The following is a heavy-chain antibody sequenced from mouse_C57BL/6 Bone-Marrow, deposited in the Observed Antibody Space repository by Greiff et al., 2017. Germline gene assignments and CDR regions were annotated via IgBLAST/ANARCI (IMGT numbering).Heavy chain of an antibody. Sequence: VKLVESGPGLVQPSQSLSITCTVSGFSLTSYGVHWVRQSPGKGLEWLGVIWSGGSTDYNAAFISRLSISKDNSKSQVFFKMNSLQADDTAIYYCARRPYGSSYDWYFDVWGTGTTVTVSS. CDR1: GFSLTSYG. D-gene: IGHD1-1*01. CDR2: IWSGGST. CDR3: ARRPYGSSYDWYFDV. V-gene: IGHV2-2*01. J-gene: IGHJ1*03.